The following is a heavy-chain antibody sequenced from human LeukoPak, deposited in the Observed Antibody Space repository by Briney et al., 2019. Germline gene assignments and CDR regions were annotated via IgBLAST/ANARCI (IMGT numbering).Heavy chain of an antibody. D-gene: IGHD6-6*01. CDR1: GFTFSSYG. CDR3: ARSQLVSNFDH. J-gene: IGHJ4*02. CDR2: IWYDGSNK. V-gene: IGHV3-33*01. Sequence: GGSLRLSCAASGFTFSSYGMHWVRQAPGKGLEWVAVIWYDGSNKYYADSVKGRFTISRDNSKNTLYLQMNSLRAEDTAVYYCARSQLVSNFDHWGQGTLVTVSS.